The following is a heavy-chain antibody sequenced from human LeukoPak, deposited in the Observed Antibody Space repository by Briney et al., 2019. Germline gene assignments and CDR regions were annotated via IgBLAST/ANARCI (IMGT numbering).Heavy chain of an antibody. V-gene: IGHV1-8*01. Sequence: GASVTVSFKASGYTFTIYDINWVRQATGQGLEWMGWMNPNSGNTGYAQKFQGRVTMTRNTSISTAYMELSSLRSEDTAVYYCARGTAAGTHLSDYWGQGTLVTVSS. J-gene: IGHJ4*02. CDR2: MNPNSGNT. D-gene: IGHD6-13*01. CDR1: GYTFTIYD. CDR3: ARGTAAGTHLSDY.